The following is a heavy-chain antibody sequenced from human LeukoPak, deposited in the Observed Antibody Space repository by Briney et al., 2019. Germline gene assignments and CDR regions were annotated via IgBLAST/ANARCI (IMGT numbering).Heavy chain of an antibody. Sequence: QTGGSLRLSCAASGFTFSSYWMHWVRQAPGKGLEWVAVTSYDEESKFYAVSVKGRFTISRDNSKNSLYLQMNSLRTEDTAVYYCARGATNDFWTGYGWFDPWGQGTMVAVSS. V-gene: IGHV3-30*03. J-gene: IGHJ5*02. CDR2: TSYDEESK. D-gene: IGHD3/OR15-3a*01. CDR3: ARGATNDFWTGYGWFDP. CDR1: GFTFSSYW.